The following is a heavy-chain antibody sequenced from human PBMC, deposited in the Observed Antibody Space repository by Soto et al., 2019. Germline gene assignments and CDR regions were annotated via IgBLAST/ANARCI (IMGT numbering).Heavy chain of an antibody. D-gene: IGHD2-15*01. CDR2: INHSGST. V-gene: IGHV4-34*01. CDR3: ARARKVVVAATRRSYYMDV. Sequence: QVQLQQWGAGLLKPSETLSLTCAVYGGSFSGYYWSWIRQPPGKGLEWIGEINHSGSTNYNPSLKSRVTISVDTSNNQFSLKLSSVTAADTAVYYCARARKVVVAATRRSYYMDVWGKGTTVTVSS. J-gene: IGHJ6*03. CDR1: GGSFSGYY.